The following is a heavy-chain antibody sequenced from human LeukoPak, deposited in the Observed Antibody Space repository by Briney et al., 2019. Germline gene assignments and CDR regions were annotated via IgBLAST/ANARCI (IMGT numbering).Heavy chain of an antibody. J-gene: IGHJ3*02. V-gene: IGHV3-23*01. CDR2: IGGSGGNT. CDR1: GFTFSSYA. Sequence: GGSVRLSCAASGFTFSSYAMSWVRQAPGKGLEWVSGIGGSGGNTYYAGSVKGRFTISRDNSKSTLFLQMNSLRAEDTALYYCAKRIVGAPYAFDIWGQGTMVTVSS. CDR3: AKRIVGAPYAFDI. D-gene: IGHD1-26*01.